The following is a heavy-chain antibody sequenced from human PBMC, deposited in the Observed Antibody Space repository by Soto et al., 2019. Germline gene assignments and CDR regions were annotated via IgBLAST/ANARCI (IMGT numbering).Heavy chain of an antibody. J-gene: IGHJ6*02. CDR3: ARQGSNGAYYYYGMDV. Sequence: GASLKISCEGSGYRFSSYWIAWVRQMPGKGLEWMGIIYPGDSDTIYSPSFQGQVTFSADKSTNTAYLQWSSLKASDTAMYYCARQGSNGAYYYYGMDVWGQGTTVTVSS. CDR1: GYRFSSYW. D-gene: IGHD2-8*01. CDR2: IYPGDSDT. V-gene: IGHV5-51*01.